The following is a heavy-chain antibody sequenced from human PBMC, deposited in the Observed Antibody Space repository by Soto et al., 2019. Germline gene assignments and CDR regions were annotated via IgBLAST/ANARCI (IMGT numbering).Heavy chain of an antibody. D-gene: IGHD1-26*01. CDR1: GYSISSSNW. CDR3: ARPLIVGAPADAFDI. V-gene: IGHV4-28*01. Sequence: PSETLSVTCAVSGYSISSSNWWGWIRQPPGKGLEWIGYIYYSGSTYYNPSLKSRVTISVDTSKNQFSLKLSSVTAADTAVYYCARPLIVGAPADAFDIWGQGTMVTVSS. CDR2: IYYSGST. J-gene: IGHJ3*02.